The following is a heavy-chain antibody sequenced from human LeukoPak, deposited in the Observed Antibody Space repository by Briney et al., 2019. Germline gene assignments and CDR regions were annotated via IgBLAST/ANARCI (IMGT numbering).Heavy chain of an antibody. CDR1: GFSITNYW. Sequence: GGSLRLSCAVSGFSITNYWMTWVRQAPGKGLEWVSAISGSGGSTYYADSVKGRFTISRDNSKNTLYLQMNSLRAEDTAVYYCAKDGYDSSGLYFDYWGQGTLVTVSS. CDR2: ISGSGGST. CDR3: AKDGYDSSGLYFDY. J-gene: IGHJ4*02. V-gene: IGHV3-23*01. D-gene: IGHD3-22*01.